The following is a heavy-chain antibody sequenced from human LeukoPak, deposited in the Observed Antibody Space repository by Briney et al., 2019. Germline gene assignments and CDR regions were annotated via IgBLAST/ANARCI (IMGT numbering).Heavy chain of an antibody. J-gene: IGHJ4*02. CDR2: ISGSGSTI. D-gene: IGHD3-22*01. CDR3: ARDPILYYDSSGY. V-gene: IGHV3-48*04. CDR1: GFTFSSYS. Sequence: GGSLRLSCAASGFTFSSYSMNWVRQAPGKGLEWVSYISGSGSTIYYADSVKGRFTISRDNAKNSLYLQMNSLRAEDTAVYYCARDPILYYDSSGYWGQGTLVTVSS.